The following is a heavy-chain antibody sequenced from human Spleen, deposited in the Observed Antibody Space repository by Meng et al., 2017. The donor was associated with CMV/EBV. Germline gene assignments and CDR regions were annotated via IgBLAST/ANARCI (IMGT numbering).Heavy chain of an antibody. CDR2: IYYSGST. V-gene: IGHV4-39*07. Sequence: QLQLQESGPGMVKPSETLSLTCTVSGGSISSSSYYWGWIRQPPGKGLEWIGSIYYSGSTYYNPSLKSRVTISVDTSKNQFSLKLSSVTAADTAVYYCARDGGGGNWFDPWGQGTLVTVSS. J-gene: IGHJ5*02. D-gene: IGHD4-23*01. CDR3: ARDGGGGNWFDP. CDR1: GGSISSSSYY.